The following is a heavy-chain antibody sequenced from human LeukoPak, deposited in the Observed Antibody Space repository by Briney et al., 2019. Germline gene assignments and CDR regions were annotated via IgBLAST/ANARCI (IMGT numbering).Heavy chain of an antibody. D-gene: IGHD3-22*01. J-gene: IGHJ4*02. CDR2: IYYSGST. Sequence: SETLSLTCTVSGGSISSYYWTWIRQPPGKGLEWIGYIYYSGSTNYNPSLKSRVTISVDTSKNQFSLKLSSVTAADTAVYYCARSGGSYYYDSSGYLGYWGQGTLVTVSS. CDR3: ARSGGSYYYDSSGYLGY. V-gene: IGHV4-59*08. CDR1: GGSISSYY.